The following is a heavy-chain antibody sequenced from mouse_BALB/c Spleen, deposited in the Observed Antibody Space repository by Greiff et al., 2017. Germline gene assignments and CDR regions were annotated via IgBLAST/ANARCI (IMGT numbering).Heavy chain of an antibody. CDR3: ARDRDYYGSSYLFAY. V-gene: IGHV3-6*02. CDR1: GYSITSGYY. CDR2: ISYDGSN. J-gene: IGHJ3*01. Sequence: ESGPGLVKPSQSLSLTCSVTGYSITSGYYWYWIRPFPGNQLEWMGYISYDGSNNYNPSLKNRISITRDTSKNQFFLKLNSVTTEDTATYYCARDRDYYGSSYLFAYGGQGTLVTVSA. D-gene: IGHD1-1*01.